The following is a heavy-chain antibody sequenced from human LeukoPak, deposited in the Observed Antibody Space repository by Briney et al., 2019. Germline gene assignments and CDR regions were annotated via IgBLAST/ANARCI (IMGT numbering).Heavy chain of an antibody. CDR1: GYTYTDHG. CDR2: IGAYNRDT. Sequence: ASVKVSCKASGYTYTDHGITWVRQAPGQGLEWMGWIGAYNRDTKYAQNFQGRVTFITESSTSTAYMELRSLGSDDTAVYYCARDPSNTSGWSPYFDSWGQGTLVTVSA. V-gene: IGHV1-18*04. J-gene: IGHJ4*02. CDR3: ARDPSNTSGWSPYFDS. D-gene: IGHD6-13*01.